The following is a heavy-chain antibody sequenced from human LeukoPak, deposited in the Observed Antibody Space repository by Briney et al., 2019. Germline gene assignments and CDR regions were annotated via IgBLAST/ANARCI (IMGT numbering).Heavy chain of an antibody. V-gene: IGHV1-69*02. J-gene: IGHJ4*02. D-gene: IGHD5-12*01. CDR2: IIPILGIA. CDR3: ARALGYDPPAY. CDR1: GGTFSSYT. Sequence: SVKASCKASGGTFSSYTISWVRQAPGQGLEWMGRIIPILGIANYAQKFQGRVTITADKSTSTAYMELSSLRSEDTAVYYCARALGYDPPAYWGQGTLVTVSS.